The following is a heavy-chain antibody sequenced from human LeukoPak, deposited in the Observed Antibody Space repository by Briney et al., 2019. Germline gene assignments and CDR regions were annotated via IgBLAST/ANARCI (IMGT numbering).Heavy chain of an antibody. CDR3: ASGVVAANYFDY. CDR1: GFTFDDYG. J-gene: IGHJ4*02. Sequence: PGGSLRLSCATSGFTFDDYGMSWVRQAPGKGLEWVSGINWNGGSTGYADSVKGRFSISRDNAKNALYLQMNSLSAEDTALYYCASGVVAANYFDYWGQGTLVTVSS. V-gene: IGHV3-20*04. D-gene: IGHD2-15*01. CDR2: INWNGGST.